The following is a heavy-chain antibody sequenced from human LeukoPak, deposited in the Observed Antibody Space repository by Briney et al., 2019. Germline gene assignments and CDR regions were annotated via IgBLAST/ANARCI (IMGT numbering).Heavy chain of an antibody. J-gene: IGHJ4*02. V-gene: IGHV3-23*01. CDR2: VSGSGGST. Sequence: PGGSLRLSCAASGFTFSSYAMSWVRQAPGKGLEWVSAVSGSGGSTYYADSVKGRFTISRDNSKNTLYLQMNSLRAEDTAVYYCAKDLGYDYGDDLDYWGQGTLVTVSS. CDR1: GFTFSSYA. CDR3: AKDLGYDYGDDLDY. D-gene: IGHD4-17*01.